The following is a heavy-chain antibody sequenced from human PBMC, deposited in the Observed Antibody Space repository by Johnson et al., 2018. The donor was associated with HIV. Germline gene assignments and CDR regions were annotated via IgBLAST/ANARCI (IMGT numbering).Heavy chain of an antibody. J-gene: IGHJ3*02. V-gene: IGHV3-66*03. CDR2: IYSGST. D-gene: IGHD3-10*01. CDR1: GFTVSSKY. Sequence: VQLVESGGGLIQPGGSLRLSCAASGFTVSSKYMSWVRQAPGKGLEWVSIIYSGSTYYADSVKGRFTISRDNSKNTLYLQMNSLRAADTAVYYCARERGDAFDIWGQGTMVTVSS. CDR3: ARERGDAFDI.